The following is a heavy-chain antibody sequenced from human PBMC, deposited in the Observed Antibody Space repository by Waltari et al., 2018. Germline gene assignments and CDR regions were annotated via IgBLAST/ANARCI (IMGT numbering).Heavy chain of an antibody. D-gene: IGHD5-18*01. CDR1: GYSFTSYW. CDR2: IDPSDSYT. Sequence: EVQLVQSGAEVKKPGESLRISCKGSGYSFTSYWISWVRQRPGKGLEWMGRIDPSDSYTNYSPSFQGHVTISADKSISTAYLQWSSLKASDTAMYYCARVPSRGYSYGASDYWGQGTLVTVSS. CDR3: ARVPSRGYSYGASDY. J-gene: IGHJ4*02. V-gene: IGHV5-10-1*03.